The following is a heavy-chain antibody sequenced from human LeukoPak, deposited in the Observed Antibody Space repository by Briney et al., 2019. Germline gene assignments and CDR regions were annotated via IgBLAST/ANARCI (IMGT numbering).Heavy chain of an antibody. V-gene: IGHV1-18*01. Sequence: PGGSLRLSCAASGFTFISYGISWVRQAPGQGLEWMGWISAYNGNTNYAQKLQGRVTMTTDTSTSTAYMELRSLRSDDTAVYYCARDWDDILTGYYNDAFDIWGQGTMVAVSS. J-gene: IGHJ3*02. CDR1: GFTFISYG. D-gene: IGHD3-9*01. CDR3: ARDWDDILTGYYNDAFDI. CDR2: ISAYNGNT.